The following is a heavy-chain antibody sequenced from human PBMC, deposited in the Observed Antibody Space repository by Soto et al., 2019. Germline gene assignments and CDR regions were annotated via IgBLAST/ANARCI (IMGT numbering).Heavy chain of an antibody. CDR1: GGTFSSYA. CDR2: IIPSFGTA. CDR3: ARAAYYYDSSGHFDY. D-gene: IGHD3-22*01. V-gene: IGHV1-69*01. J-gene: IGHJ4*02. Sequence: QVQLVQSGAEVKKPGSSVKVSCKASGGTFSSYAISWVRQAPGHGLEWMGGIIPSFGTANCAQKFQGRVTITADESTSTAYMELSSLRSEDTAVYYCARAAYYYDSSGHFDYWGQGTLVTVSS.